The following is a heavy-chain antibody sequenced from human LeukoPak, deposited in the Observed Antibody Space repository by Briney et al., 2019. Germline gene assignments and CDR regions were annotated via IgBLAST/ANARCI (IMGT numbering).Heavy chain of an antibody. CDR1: GFTFSSYE. V-gene: IGHV3-48*03. CDR3: ARAAFYFDY. J-gene: IGHJ4*02. CDR2: ISSSGSTI. Sequence: GGSLRLSCAASGFTFSSYEMNWVRQAPGKGLEWVSYISSSGSTIYYADSVKGRFTISRDNPKNSLYLQMNSLRAEDTAVYYCARAAFYFDYWGQGTLVTVSS.